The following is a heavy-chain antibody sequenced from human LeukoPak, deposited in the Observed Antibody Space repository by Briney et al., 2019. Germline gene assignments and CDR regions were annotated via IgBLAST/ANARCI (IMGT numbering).Heavy chain of an antibody. CDR2: IKQDGSEK. V-gene: IGHV3-7*05. J-gene: IGHJ3*02. CDR3: AKGGWEHQDAFDI. D-gene: IGHD1-26*01. CDR1: GFTFTLDW. Sequence: GGSLRLSCAASGFTFTLDWMSWVRQAPGKGLEWVANIKQDGSEKYYVDSVKGRFTISRDNARNSLYLQMNSLRAEDTAVYYCAKGGWEHQDAFDIWGQGTMVTVSS.